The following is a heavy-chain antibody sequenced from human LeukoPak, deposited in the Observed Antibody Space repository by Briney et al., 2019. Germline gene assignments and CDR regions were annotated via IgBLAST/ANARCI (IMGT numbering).Heavy chain of an antibody. D-gene: IGHD5-12*01. CDR1: GYTFTGYY. J-gene: IGHJ6*02. Sequence: ASVKVSCKASGYTFTGYYMHWVRQAPGQGLEWMGWINPNSGGTNYAQKFQGWVTMTRDTSISTAYMELSRLRSDDTAVYYCARGGGYSGYYGMDVWGQGTTVTVSS. V-gene: IGHV1-2*04. CDR3: ARGGGYSGYYGMDV. CDR2: INPNSGGT.